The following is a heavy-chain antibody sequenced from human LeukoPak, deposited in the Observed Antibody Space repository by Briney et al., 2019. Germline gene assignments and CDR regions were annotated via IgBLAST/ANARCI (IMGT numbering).Heavy chain of an antibody. V-gene: IGHV3-53*01. CDR2: IYSDNT. CDR1: GFTVSSNS. D-gene: IGHD3-10*01. Sequence: GGSLRLSCTVSGFTVSSNSMSWVRQAPGKGLEWVSFIYSDNTHYSDSVKGRFTISRDNAKNSLYLQMNSLRAEDTAVYYCAREDYYGSGSFSNWFDPWGQGTLVTVSS. J-gene: IGHJ5*02. CDR3: AREDYYGSGSFSNWFDP.